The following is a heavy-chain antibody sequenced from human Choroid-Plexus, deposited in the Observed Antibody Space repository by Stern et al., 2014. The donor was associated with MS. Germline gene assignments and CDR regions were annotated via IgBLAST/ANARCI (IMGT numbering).Heavy chain of an antibody. J-gene: IGHJ4*02. CDR1: GFSFSSFG. Sequence: VQLVESGGGVVQPGRPLRLSCAASGFSFSSFGMHWVRQAPGKGLEWVALISYDGSKDCADAVKGRFAISRNNSKNTLYLKMNSLRAEDTAVYYCAKDRQYLTFFLDFWGQGSLVTVSS. V-gene: IGHV3-30*18. CDR2: ISYDGSK. CDR3: AKDRQYLTFFLDF. D-gene: IGHD2/OR15-2a*01.